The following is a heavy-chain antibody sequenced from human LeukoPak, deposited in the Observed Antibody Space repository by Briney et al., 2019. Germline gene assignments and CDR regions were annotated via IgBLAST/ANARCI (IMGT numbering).Heavy chain of an antibody. CDR3: ARDWVGAFDI. CDR2: ISGSGYST. V-gene: IGHV3-23*01. J-gene: IGHJ3*02. Sequence: PGGSLRLSCAASGFTFSHYGMSWVRQAPGKGLEWVSAISGSGYSTYYADSVKGRFTISRDNAKNSLYLQMNSLRAEDTAVYYCARDWVGAFDIWGQGTMVTVSS. CDR1: GFTFSHYG. D-gene: IGHD3-16*01.